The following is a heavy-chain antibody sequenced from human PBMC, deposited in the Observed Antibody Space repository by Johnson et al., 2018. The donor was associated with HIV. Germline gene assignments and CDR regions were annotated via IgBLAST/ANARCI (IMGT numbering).Heavy chain of an antibody. D-gene: IGHD2-2*02. CDR1: GFTFDDYA. V-gene: IGHV3-9*01. CDR3: ARDRVPAAIGLAYRGAFDI. CDR2: ISWNSGSI. J-gene: IGHJ3*02. Sequence: VQLVESGGGVVQPGRSLKLSCAASGFTFDDYAMHWVRQTPGKGLEWVSGISWNSGSIGYADSVKGRFTISRDNSKNTLYLQMGSLRAEDTAVYYCARDRVPAAIGLAYRGAFDI.